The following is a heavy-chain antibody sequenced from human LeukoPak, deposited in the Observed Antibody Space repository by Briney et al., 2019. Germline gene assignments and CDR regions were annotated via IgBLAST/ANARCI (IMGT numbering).Heavy chain of an antibody. Sequence: PGGSLRLSCAASGFTFCSHCMNWARQAPGKGLEWVANIKQDGSEKYYVDSVKGRFTISRDNPRNTLYLQMNSLRPEDTAVYFCAKRGVVIRVILVGFHKEAYYFDSWGQGALVTVSS. D-gene: IGHD3-22*01. CDR2: IKQDGSEK. V-gene: IGHV3-7*03. CDR1: GFTFCSHC. CDR3: AKRGVVIRVILVGFHKEAYYFDS. J-gene: IGHJ4*02.